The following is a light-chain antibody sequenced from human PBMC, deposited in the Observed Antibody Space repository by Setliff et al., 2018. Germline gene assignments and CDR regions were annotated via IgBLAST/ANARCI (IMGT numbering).Light chain of an antibody. Sequence: QSALTQPAAVSGSPGQSITISCAGTNSDVGGYNYVSWYQQYPGKAPKLLISEVTKRPSGVPDRFSGSKSGNTASLTVSGLQAEDEADYYCSSYAGGNNFVFGGGTKVTVL. CDR2: EVT. J-gene: IGLJ2*01. CDR3: SSYAGGNNFV. V-gene: IGLV2-8*01. CDR1: NSDVGGYNY.